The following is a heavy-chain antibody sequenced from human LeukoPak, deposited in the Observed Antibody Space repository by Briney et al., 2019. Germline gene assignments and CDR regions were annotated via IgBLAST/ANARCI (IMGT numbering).Heavy chain of an antibody. J-gene: IGHJ4*02. CDR1: GFTFSGYG. Sequence: GGSLRLSCAVSGFTFSGYGMHWVRQAPGKGLEWVAVTSYDGSNKYYRDSVRGRFTISRDNSKNTLYLQMNSLRAEDTAVYYCARDGSTYYYDSSGYFEPDYWGQGTLVTVSS. CDR2: TSYDGSNK. CDR3: ARDGSTYYYDSSGYFEPDY. V-gene: IGHV3-33*05. D-gene: IGHD3-22*01.